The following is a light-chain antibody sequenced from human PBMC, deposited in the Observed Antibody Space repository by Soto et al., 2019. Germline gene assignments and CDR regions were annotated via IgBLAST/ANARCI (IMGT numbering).Light chain of an antibody. CDR3: QQYDSSSPT. Sequence: DILMTQSPSTLSASVGDGVTITCRASQNISVWLAWYQQRPGKAPQFLIYDASSLETGVPSRFSGSGSGTEFTLTIRSLQPDDFATYYCQQYDSSSPTFGQGTKLEIK. J-gene: IGKJ2*01. CDR1: QNISVW. V-gene: IGKV1-5*01. CDR2: DAS.